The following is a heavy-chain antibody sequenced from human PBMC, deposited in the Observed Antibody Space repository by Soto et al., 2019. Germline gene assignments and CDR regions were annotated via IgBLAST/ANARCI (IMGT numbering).Heavy chain of an antibody. J-gene: IGHJ4*02. CDR2: INPNSGGT. D-gene: IGHD1-26*01. Sequence: ASVKVSCKASGYTFTGYYMHWVRQAPGQGLEWMGWINPNSGGTNYAQKFQGRVTMTRDTSISTAYMELSRLRSDDTAVYYCARDRYYSGSYGSWAQGTLVTVSS. V-gene: IGHV1-2*02. CDR1: GYTFTGYY. CDR3: ARDRYYSGSYGS.